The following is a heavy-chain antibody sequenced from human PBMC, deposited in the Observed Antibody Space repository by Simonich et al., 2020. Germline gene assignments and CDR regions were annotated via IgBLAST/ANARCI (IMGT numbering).Heavy chain of an antibody. V-gene: IGHV3-48*03. CDR2: ISSSGSTI. CDR1: GFTFISYE. CDR3: ARHYYGDYYFDY. D-gene: IGHD4-17*01. Sequence: EVQLVESGGGWVQPGGSLGLSGAALGFTFISYEMTWVRQAPGKGLGWVSYISSSGSTIYYADSVKGRFTISRDNAKNSLYLQMNSLRAEDTAVYYCARHYYGDYYFDYWGQGTLVTVSS. J-gene: IGHJ4*02.